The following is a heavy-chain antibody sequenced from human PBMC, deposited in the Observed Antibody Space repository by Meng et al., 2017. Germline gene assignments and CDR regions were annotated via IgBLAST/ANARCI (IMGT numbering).Heavy chain of an antibody. D-gene: IGHD3-22*01. J-gene: IGHJ3*02. CDR3: ARGGYYDSSGYYDAFDI. CDR2: ISSSGSTI. CDR1: GFTFSSYE. Sequence: GESLKTSCAASGFTFSSYEMNWVRQAPGKGLEWVSYISSSGSTIYYADSVKGRFTISRDNAKNSLYLQMNSLRAEDTAVYYCARGGYYDSSGYYDAFDIWGQGTMVTVSS. V-gene: IGHV3-48*03.